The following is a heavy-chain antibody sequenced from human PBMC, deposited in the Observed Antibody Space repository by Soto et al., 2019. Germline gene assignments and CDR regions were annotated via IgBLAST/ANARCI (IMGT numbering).Heavy chain of an antibody. D-gene: IGHD6-6*01. CDR1: GDSVSSNSAA. CDR2: TYYRTKWYN. CDR3: ARGRSVFSRSFDAFDI. V-gene: IGHV6-1*01. Sequence: SQTLSLTCAVSGDSVSSNSAAWNWLRQSPSRSLEWLGRTYYRTKWYNDYAVSVKSRITINPDTSKNQFPLHLNSITPHDPAVYSCARGRSVFSRSFDAFDIWVQVTMCAV. J-gene: IGHJ3*02.